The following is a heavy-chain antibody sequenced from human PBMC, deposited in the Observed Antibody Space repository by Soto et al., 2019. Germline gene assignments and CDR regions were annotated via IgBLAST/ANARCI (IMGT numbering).Heavy chain of an antibody. D-gene: IGHD6-19*01. J-gene: IGHJ4*02. CDR2: IIPIFGTA. Sequence: KVSCKASGGTFSSYAISWVRQAPGQGLEWMGGIIPIFGTANYAQKFQGRVTITADESTSTAYMELSSLRSEDTAVYYCARGDSSGWARDYWGQGTLVTVSS. CDR1: GGTFSSYA. V-gene: IGHV1-69*01. CDR3: ARGDSSGWARDY.